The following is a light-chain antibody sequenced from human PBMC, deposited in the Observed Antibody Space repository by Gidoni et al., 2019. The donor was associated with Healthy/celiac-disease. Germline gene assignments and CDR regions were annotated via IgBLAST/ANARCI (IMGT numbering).Light chain of an antibody. CDR3: QQYDNRPPYT. J-gene: IGKJ2*01. V-gene: IGKV1-33*01. CDR2: DAS. Sequence: DLQLTQSPSSLSASVGDRVTITCQASQDLSNYLNWYQQKPGKAPKLLIYDASNLETGVPSRFSGSGSGTDFTFTISSLQPEDIATYYCQQYDNRPPYTFGEGTKVEIK. CDR1: QDLSNY.